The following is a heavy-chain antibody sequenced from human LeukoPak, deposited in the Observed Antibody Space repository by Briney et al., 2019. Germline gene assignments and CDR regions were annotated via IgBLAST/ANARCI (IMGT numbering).Heavy chain of an antibody. CDR1: GYTFTDYY. J-gene: IGHJ2*01. CDR2: INPNSGAT. Sequence: ASVKVSCKASGYTFTDYYIHWVRQAPGQGLEWVGYINPNSGATEYAQNSQGRVTMTRDTSISPANMELTRLRSDDTAVYYCARPQGPYYWYFDLWGRGTLVSVSS. V-gene: IGHV1-2*02. CDR3: ARPQGPYYWYFDL.